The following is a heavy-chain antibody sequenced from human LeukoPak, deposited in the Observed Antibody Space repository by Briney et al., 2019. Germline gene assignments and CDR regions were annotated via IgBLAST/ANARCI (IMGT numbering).Heavy chain of an antibody. J-gene: IGHJ3*02. CDR3: ARRYCTNGVCYDDRGAFDI. CDR1: GGTFSNYA. CDR2: IIPIFDTT. V-gene: IGHV1-69*06. Sequence: SVKVSCKASGGTFSNYAISWVRQAPGQGLEWMGGIIPIFDTTNYAQKFQGRVTITADKSTSTAYMELSSLRSEDTAFYYCARRYCTNGVCYDDRGAFDIWGQGTMVTVSS. D-gene: IGHD2-8*01.